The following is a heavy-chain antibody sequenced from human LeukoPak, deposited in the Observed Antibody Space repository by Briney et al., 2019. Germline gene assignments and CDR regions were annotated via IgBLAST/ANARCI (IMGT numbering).Heavy chain of an antibody. D-gene: IGHD6-6*01. CDR2: ISGDGSVT. CDR1: GFTLRNYW. J-gene: IGHJ4*01. CDR3: ARYSSSSGGASYYLDY. Sequence: PGGSLRLSCTASGFTLRNYWMGWVRQVPGKRLVWVSRISGDGSVTNYADSVQGRFTISRDNAKNILYLQINNLRSEDTAVYYCARYSSSSGGASYYLDYWGHGTLITVSS. V-gene: IGHV3-74*01.